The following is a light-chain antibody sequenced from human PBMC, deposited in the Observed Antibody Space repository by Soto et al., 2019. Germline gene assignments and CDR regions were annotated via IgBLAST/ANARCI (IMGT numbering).Light chain of an antibody. J-gene: IGKJ5*01. CDR2: GAS. V-gene: IGKV3-20*01. Sequence: EIVLTQSPGTLSLSPGERATLSCRASQSVSSSYLAWYQQKPGQAPRLLIYGASSRATGIPDRFSGSGSGTDFTLTISRLEPEDFAVYYCQQCATFPITLGQGTRLEIK. CDR1: QSVSSSY. CDR3: QQCATFPIT.